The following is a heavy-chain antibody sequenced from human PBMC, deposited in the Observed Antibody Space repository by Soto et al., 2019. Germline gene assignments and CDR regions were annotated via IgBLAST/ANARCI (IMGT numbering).Heavy chain of an antibody. CDR1: GFTLSSYS. D-gene: IGHD6-19*01. Sequence: EVQLVESGGGMVQPGGSLRVSCAASGFTLSSYSMLWVRQAPGKGLEWVSYISGSGGTIYYADSVKGRFTISRDNAKNTLSVQVNSLRDEDTAVYFCARETGLRSSGWSYYFAFWGQGTRVTVSS. V-gene: IGHV3-48*02. CDR3: ARETGLRSSGWSYYFAF. J-gene: IGHJ4*02. CDR2: ISGSGGTI.